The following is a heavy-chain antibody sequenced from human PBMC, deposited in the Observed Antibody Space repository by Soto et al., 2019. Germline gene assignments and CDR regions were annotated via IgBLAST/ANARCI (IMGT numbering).Heavy chain of an antibody. CDR1: GFTFSSYA. CDR2: ISGRGGSI. Sequence: EVQLLESGGGLVQPGGSLRLSCAASGFTFSSYAMSWVRHAPGKGLEWVSVISGRGGSIYYADSVKGQFTISRDNSKTPLYLQMTGLGAEDTAVYYCAKDLTMVRGVISYVMDVW. CDR3: AKDLTMVRGVISYVMDV. J-gene: IGHJ6*01. D-gene: IGHD3-10*01. V-gene: IGHV3-23*01.